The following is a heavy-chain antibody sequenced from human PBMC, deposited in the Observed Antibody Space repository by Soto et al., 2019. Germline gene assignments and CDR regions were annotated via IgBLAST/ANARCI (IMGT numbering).Heavy chain of an antibody. CDR1: GGTFNSYD. V-gene: IGHV1-69*01. Sequence: QVQLVQSGAEVKKPGSSMKVSCKASGGTFNSYDINWVRQAPGQGLEWMGGIIPIVETPKYAQKFQGRVTITADESTNTVYMELSSLRSDDTAMYYCARLSRPNYYDTSGFFKDNWFDPWGQGTLVTVSS. CDR2: IIPIVETP. CDR3: ARLSRPNYYDTSGFFKDNWFDP. J-gene: IGHJ5*02. D-gene: IGHD3-22*01.